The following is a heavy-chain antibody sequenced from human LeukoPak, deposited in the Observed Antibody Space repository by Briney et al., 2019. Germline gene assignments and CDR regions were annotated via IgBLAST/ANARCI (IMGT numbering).Heavy chain of an antibody. D-gene: IGHD3-10*01. CDR1: GFTFDDYA. CDR2: ISWNSGSI. CDR3: AKDYYDSGTYSNYFDP. V-gene: IGHV3-9*01. Sequence: GGSLRLSCAASGFTFDDYAMHWVRQAPGKGLEWVSGISWNSGSIGYADSVKGRFTISRDNAKNSLYLQMNSLRAEDTALYYCAKDYYDSGTYSNYFDPWGQGTLVTVSS. J-gene: IGHJ5*02.